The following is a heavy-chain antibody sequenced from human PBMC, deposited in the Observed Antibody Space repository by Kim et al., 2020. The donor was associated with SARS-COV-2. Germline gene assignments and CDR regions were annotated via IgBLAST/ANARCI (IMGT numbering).Heavy chain of an antibody. CDR1: GGSISSYY. CDR2: IHYSGST. CDR3: AAGPLSSGYYFLSY. V-gene: IGHV4-59*13. J-gene: IGHJ4*02. Sequence: SETLSLTCAVSGGSISSYYWSWIRQSPGKGLEWIGYIHYSGSTKYNPSLKSRVTISVDTSKIQVSLRLSSVTAADTAVYYCAAGPLSSGYYFLSYWGQGTLVTVSS. D-gene: IGHD3-22*01.